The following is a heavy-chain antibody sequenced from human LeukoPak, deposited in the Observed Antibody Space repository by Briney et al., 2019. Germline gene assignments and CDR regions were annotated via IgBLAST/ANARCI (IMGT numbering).Heavy chain of an antibody. D-gene: IGHD3-10*01. CDR3: ARDLSLWFDY. CDR1: GYRFTGYY. Sequence: ASVKVSCKASGYRFTGYYLHWVRQAPGQGLEWTGRINANSGGTDYAEKFQGRVTMTRDTSIGTAYMEVSRLIYDDTAAYYCARDLSLWFDYWGQGTLVTVSS. CDR2: INANSGGT. V-gene: IGHV1-2*06. J-gene: IGHJ4*02.